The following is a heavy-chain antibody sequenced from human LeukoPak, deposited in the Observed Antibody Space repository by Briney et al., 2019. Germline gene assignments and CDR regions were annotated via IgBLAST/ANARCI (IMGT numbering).Heavy chain of an antibody. J-gene: IGHJ4*02. CDR1: GYTFTGYY. CDR3: ARVNYDFWSGFEM. V-gene: IGHV1-2*02. CDR2: INPNSDGT. Sequence: ASVKVSCNASGYTFTGYYMHWVPHAPGQGLEWMVWINPNSDGTNYAQKFQGRVTITRDTSIRTAYMELSRLRSDDTVVYYCARVNYDFWSGFEMWGQGTLVTVSS. D-gene: IGHD3-3*01.